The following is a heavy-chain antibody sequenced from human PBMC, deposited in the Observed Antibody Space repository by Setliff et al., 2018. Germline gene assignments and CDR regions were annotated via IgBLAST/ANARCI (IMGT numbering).Heavy chain of an antibody. D-gene: IGHD6-19*01. CDR2: IWDDGVKK. V-gene: IGHV3-33*08. Sequence: PGGSLRLSCAASGFTFSTYRMHWVRQAPGKGLEWVAVIWDDGVKKYHADSVKGRFTISRDNSKNTLYLQMNRLRADDTAVYYCEGRAVADRGFDIWGQGTTVTVSS. CDR1: GFTFSTYR. CDR3: EGRAVADRGFDI. J-gene: IGHJ3*02.